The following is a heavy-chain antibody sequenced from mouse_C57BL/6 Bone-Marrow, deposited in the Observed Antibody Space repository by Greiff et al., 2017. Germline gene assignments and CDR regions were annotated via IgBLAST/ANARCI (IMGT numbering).Heavy chain of an antibody. D-gene: IGHD2-1*01. Sequence: VQLQQSGPVLVKPGASVKMSCKASGYTLTGYYMNWVKQSHGKSLEWLGVINPYNGGTSYNQKFKGKATLTVDKSYSTAYMEVNSLKAEDSAVYYCARNLLRTWFAYWGQGTLVTVSA. CDR1: GYTLTGYY. CDR3: ARNLLRTWFAY. V-gene: IGHV1-19*01. J-gene: IGHJ3*01. CDR2: INPYNGGT.